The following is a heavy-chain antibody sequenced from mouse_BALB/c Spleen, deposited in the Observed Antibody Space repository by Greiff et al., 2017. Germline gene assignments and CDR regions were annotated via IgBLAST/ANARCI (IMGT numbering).Heavy chain of an antibody. Sequence: VQLQQSGAELVRPGALVKLSCKASGFNIKDTYMHWVKQRPEQGLEWIGRIDPANGNTKYDPKFQGKATITADTSSNTAYLQLSSLTSEDTAVYYCARPIYDGYSPFAYWGQGTLVTVSA. CDR3: ARPIYDGYSPFAY. J-gene: IGHJ3*01. D-gene: IGHD2-3*01. CDR1: GFNIKDTY. CDR2: IDPANGNT. V-gene: IGHV14-3*02.